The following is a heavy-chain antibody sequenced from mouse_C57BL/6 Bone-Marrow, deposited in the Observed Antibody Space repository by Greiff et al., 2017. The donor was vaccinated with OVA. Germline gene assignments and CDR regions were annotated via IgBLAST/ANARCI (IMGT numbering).Heavy chain of an antibody. CDR1: GYAFSSSW. J-gene: IGHJ2*01. CDR3: AHYSKNYFDY. V-gene: IGHV1-64*01. D-gene: IGHD2-5*01. Sequence: QVQLQQSGPELVKPGASVKISCKASGYAFSSSWMNWVKQRPGQGLEWIGMIHPNSGSTNYNEKFKSKATLTVDKSSSTAYMQLSSLTSEDSAVYYCAHYSKNYFDYWGQGTTLTVSS. CDR2: IHPNSGST.